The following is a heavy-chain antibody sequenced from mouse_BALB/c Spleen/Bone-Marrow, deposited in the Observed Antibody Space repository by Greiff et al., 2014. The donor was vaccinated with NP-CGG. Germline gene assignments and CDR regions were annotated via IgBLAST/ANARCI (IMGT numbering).Heavy chain of an antibody. V-gene: IGHV1-4*01. CDR2: INPSSGYT. J-gene: IGHJ3*01. Sequence: QVQLKESGAELARPGASVKMSCKASGYTFTSYTMRWVKQRPGQGLEWIGYINPSSGYTNYNQKFKDKATLTADKSSSTAYMQLSSLTSEDSAVYYCARRFAYWGQGTLVTVSA. CDR1: GYTFTSYT. CDR3: ARRFAY.